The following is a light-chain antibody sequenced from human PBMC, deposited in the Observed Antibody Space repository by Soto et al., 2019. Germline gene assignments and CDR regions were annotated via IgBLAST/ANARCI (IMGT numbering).Light chain of an antibody. CDR2: GAS. CDR3: QQYNDWTWT. V-gene: IGKV3D-15*01. CDR1: QSVGTN. Sequence: EVVMTQSPATLSMSPGERATLSCRASQSVGTNLAWYQQKPGQSPRLLMYGASTGATGIPARFSGSGSGTEFTLTISSLQSEDVAIYYCQQYNDWTWTFGQGTKVEMK. J-gene: IGKJ1*01.